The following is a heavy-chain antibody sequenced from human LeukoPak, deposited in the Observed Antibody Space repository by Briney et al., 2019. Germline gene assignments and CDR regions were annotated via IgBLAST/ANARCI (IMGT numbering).Heavy chain of an antibody. V-gene: IGHV4-59*01. J-gene: IGHJ3*02. Sequence: SETLSLTCTVSGGSISSYYWSWIRQPPGKGLEWIGYIYYSGSTNYNPSLKSRVTISVDTSKNQFSLKLSSVTAADTAVYYCARVPPPVSAFDIWGHGTMVTVSS. CDR3: ARVPPPVSAFDI. CDR2: IYYSGST. CDR1: GGSISSYY.